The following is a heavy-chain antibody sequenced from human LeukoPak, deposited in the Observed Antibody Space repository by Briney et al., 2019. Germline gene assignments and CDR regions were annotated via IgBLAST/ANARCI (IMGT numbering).Heavy chain of an antibody. CDR1: GFIFSNFG. J-gene: IGHJ4*02. CDR2: ISYDGNNK. V-gene: IGHV3-30*03. Sequence: PGGSLRLSCAASGFIFSNFGVHWVRQAPGKGLEWVALISYDGNNKYYAASVKGRFTISRDNAKNSLYLQMNSLRAEDTAVYYCARDGSRGNLVTAHDFWGQGTLVTVSS. CDR3: ARDGSRGNLVTAHDF. D-gene: IGHD2-21*02.